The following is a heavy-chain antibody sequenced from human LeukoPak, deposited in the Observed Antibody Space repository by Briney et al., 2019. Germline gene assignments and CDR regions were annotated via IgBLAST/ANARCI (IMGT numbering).Heavy chain of an antibody. J-gene: IGHJ4*01. CDR1: GGSISTY. V-gene: IGHV4-4*09. CDR2: IHTSGST. CDR3: AGRGLSTGWTFDY. D-gene: IGHD6-19*01. Sequence: PSETLSLTCSVSGGSISTYWSWIRQPPGKGLEWIAQIHTSGSTNFNPSLKSRVSISMDTPNNQFSLMISSVTAADTAIYYCAGRGLSTGWTFDYWGHGTLVTVSS.